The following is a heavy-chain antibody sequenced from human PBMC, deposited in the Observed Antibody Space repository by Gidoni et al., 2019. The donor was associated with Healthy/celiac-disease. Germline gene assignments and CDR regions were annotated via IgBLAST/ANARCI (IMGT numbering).Heavy chain of an antibody. CDR1: GLPFSSYA. CDR2: ISGSGGST. CDR3: AKDWPDRIAAAGTSYYYGMDV. V-gene: IGHV3-23*01. D-gene: IGHD6-13*01. J-gene: IGHJ6*02. Sequence: EVQLFESGGGLVQPGGSLRLPCAASGLPFSSYALSWVRQAPGKGLEWVSAISGSGGSTYYADSVKGRFTISRYNSKNTLYLQMNSLRAEDTAVYYCAKDWPDRIAAAGTSYYYGMDVWGQGTTVTVSS.